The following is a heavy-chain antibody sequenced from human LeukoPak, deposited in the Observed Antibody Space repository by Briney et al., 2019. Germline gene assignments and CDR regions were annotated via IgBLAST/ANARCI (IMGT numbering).Heavy chain of an antibody. Sequence: GGSLRLSCAASGFTFSAYWMHWVRQAPGKGLVWVSRLNSDGSTTTYADSVKGRFTISRDNAKNTLYLQMNSLRAEDTAVYFCAREMGSSSYVVDIWGQGTMVSVSS. CDR3: AREMGSSSYVVDI. D-gene: IGHD6-13*01. V-gene: IGHV3-74*01. CDR2: LNSDGSTT. J-gene: IGHJ3*02. CDR1: GFTFSAYW.